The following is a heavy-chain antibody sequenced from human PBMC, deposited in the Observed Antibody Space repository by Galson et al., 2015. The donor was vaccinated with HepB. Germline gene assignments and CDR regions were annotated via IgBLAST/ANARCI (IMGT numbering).Heavy chain of an antibody. CDR1: GFTFNNFW. CDR2: IKQDGSEK. V-gene: IGHV3-7*03. CDR3: ARHYDYVWGSYRIPGGYFDY. Sequence: SLRLSCAASGFTFNNFWMSWVRQAPGKGLEWVANIKQDGSEKYYVDSVKGRFTISRDNAKNSLYLQMNSLRAEDTAVYYCARHYDYVWGSYRIPGGYFDYWSQGTLVTGSP. D-gene: IGHD3-16*02. J-gene: IGHJ4*02.